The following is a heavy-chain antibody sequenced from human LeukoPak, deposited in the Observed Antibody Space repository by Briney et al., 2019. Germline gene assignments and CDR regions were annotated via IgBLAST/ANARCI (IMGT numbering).Heavy chain of an antibody. D-gene: IGHD3-22*01. CDR1: GGSFSGYY. CDR3: ARDAWRGYYYDSSGYSPAFDI. V-gene: IGHV4-59*01. CDR2: IYYSGST. J-gene: IGHJ3*02. Sequence: SETLSLTCAVYGGSFSGYYWSWIRQPPGKGLEWIGYIYYSGSTNYNPSLKSRVTISVDTSKNQFSLKLSSVTAADTAVYYCARDAWRGYYYDSSGYSPAFDIWGQGTMVTVSS.